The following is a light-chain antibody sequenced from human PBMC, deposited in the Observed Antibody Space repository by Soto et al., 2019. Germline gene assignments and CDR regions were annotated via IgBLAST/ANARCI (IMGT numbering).Light chain of an antibody. J-gene: IGKJ5*01. CDR1: QDISNY. V-gene: IGKV1-33*01. Sequence: DIQMTQSPSSLSASVGDRVTITCQASQDISNYLNWYQQKPGKAPKLLIYDASNLETGVPSRFSGSGSGTDFTFTIISLQPEAIATYYCQHYDNLITFGQGTRLEIK. CDR3: QHYDNLIT. CDR2: DAS.